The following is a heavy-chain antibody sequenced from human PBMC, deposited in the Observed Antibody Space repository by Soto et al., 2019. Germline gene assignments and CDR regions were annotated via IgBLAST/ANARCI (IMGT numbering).Heavy chain of an antibody. CDR3: AVHLGQNYYTMDV. CDR2: ITGSGGRA. CDR1: GFTFNNFV. J-gene: IGHJ6*02. V-gene: IGHV3-23*01. Sequence: SLRLSCAASGFTFNNFVMSWVRHIPGKGLDWVSGITGSGGRAYYADSVKGRFTISRDNSRNTVYLQMSRLGAADTAMYHCAVHLGQNYYTMDVWGQGTTVTVSS.